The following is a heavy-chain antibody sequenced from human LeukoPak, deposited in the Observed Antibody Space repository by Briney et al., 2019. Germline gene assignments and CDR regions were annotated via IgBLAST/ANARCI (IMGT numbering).Heavy chain of an antibody. J-gene: IGHJ4*02. Sequence: GGSLRPSCAASGFTFSSYSMNWVRQAPGKGLEWVSFISSSSSYIYYADSVKGRFTISRDNAKSSLYLQMNSLRAEDTAVFYCARLDYGSGSYYDDYWGQGTLVTVSS. D-gene: IGHD3-10*01. CDR1: GFTFSSYS. V-gene: IGHV3-21*01. CDR2: ISSSSSYI. CDR3: ARLDYGSGSYYDDY.